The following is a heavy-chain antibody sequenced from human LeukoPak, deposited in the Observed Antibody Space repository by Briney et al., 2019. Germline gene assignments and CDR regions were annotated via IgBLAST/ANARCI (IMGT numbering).Heavy chain of an antibody. V-gene: IGHV1-18*01. CDR1: GYTFTGYG. CDR2: ISAYNGNT. CDR3: ARDPHSPIAAAGPLDY. Sequence: EASVKVSCKASGYTFTGYGISWVRQAPGQGLEWMGWISAYNGNTNYAQKLQGRVTMTTDTSTSTAYMELRSLRSDDTAVYYCARDPHSPIAAAGPLDYWGQGTLVTVSS. J-gene: IGHJ4*02. D-gene: IGHD6-13*01.